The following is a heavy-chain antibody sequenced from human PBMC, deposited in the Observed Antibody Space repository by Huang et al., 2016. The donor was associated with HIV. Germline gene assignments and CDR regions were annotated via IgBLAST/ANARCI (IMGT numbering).Heavy chain of an antibody. Sequence: QLQLQESGPGLVKPSETLSLTCTVSGGSISSSSYYWGWIRQPPGKGLEWIGSIYYSGRTYYNPSRKSRVTISVDTSKNQFSLKLSSVTAADTAVYYCARRPIAVSANWFDPWGQGTLVTVSS. CDR3: ARRPIAVSANWFDP. V-gene: IGHV4-39*01. CDR1: GGSISSSSYY. J-gene: IGHJ5*02. CDR2: IYYSGRT. D-gene: IGHD2-15*01.